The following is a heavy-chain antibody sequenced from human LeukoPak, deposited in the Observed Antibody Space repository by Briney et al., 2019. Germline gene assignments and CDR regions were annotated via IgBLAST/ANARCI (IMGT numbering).Heavy chain of an antibody. D-gene: IGHD6-25*01. V-gene: IGHV4-59*08. CDR2: IYYSGST. CDR1: GGSISTYY. J-gene: IGHJ6*03. Sequence: PSETLSLTCTVSGGSISTYYWSWIRQPPGKGLEWIGYIYYSGSTSYNPSLKSRVTISVGTSKNQFSLKLTSVTAADTAVYYCATCSAGYYSYYYYMDVWGKGTTVTVSS. CDR3: ATCSAGYYSYYYYMDV.